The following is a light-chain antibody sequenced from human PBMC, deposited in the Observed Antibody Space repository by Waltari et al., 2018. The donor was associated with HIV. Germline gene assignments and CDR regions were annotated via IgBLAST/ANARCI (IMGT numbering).Light chain of an antibody. CDR1: ISDIVLSDF. CDR2: GVS. V-gene: IGLV2-14*03. CDR3: SSLTLTHSVL. Sequence: QSALAQPTSVAGSPGPSLTISCTGSISDIVLSDFVSWYQQYPDKAPRLLIYGVSSRPSGISDRFSAFKSGNTATLTISGLQAEDEADYYCSSLTLTHSVLFGGGTRLTVL. J-gene: IGLJ3*02.